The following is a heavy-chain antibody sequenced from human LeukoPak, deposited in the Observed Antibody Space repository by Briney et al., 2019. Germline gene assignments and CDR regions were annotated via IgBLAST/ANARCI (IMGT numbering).Heavy chain of an antibody. J-gene: IGHJ4*02. V-gene: IGHV3-9*01. CDR2: ITWNTDTI. D-gene: IGHD1-26*01. CDR1: GFTFYDYA. Sequence: GGSLRLSCAASGFTFYDYAMHWVRQGPGKGLEWISGITWNTDTIGYADSVVGGFTISRDNAKNSLYLQMNSLRAEDTALYYCAKDISVGATPYYFDSWGQGTLVTVSS. CDR3: AKDISVGATPYYFDS.